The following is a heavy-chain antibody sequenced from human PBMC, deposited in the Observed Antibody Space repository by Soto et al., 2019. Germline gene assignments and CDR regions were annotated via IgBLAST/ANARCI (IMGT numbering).Heavy chain of an antibody. Sequence: PSETLSLTCTVSGGSISSYYWSWIRQPAGKGLEWIGRIYTSGSTNYNPSLKSRVTMSVDTSKNQFSLKLSSVTAADTAVYYCARDSALYYYGTSGYFDFWGQGTLVTVSS. V-gene: IGHV4-4*07. CDR3: ARDSALYYYGTSGYFDF. D-gene: IGHD3-22*01. J-gene: IGHJ4*02. CDR1: GGSISSYY. CDR2: IYTSGST.